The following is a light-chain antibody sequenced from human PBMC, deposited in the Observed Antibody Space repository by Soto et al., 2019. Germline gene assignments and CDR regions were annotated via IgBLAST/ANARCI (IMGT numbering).Light chain of an antibody. CDR3: QQDESTPPT. J-gene: IGKJ2*01. CDR2: WAS. CDR1: QSVLYSSNNKNY. V-gene: IGKV4-1*01. Sequence: DIVMTQSPDSLAVSLGERATINCKSSQSVLYSSNNKNYLAWYQQRPGQPPKLLIYWASTRESGVPDRFSGSGSETDFTLTITSLQAEDVAVYYCQQDESTPPTCGQGTKLEIK.